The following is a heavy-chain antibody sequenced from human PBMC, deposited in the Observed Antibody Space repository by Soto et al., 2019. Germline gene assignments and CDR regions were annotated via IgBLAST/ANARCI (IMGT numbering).Heavy chain of an antibody. V-gene: IGHV1-2*02. Sequence: ASVKVSCKASGYTFTGYYMHWVRQAPGQGLEWMGWINPNSGGTNYAQKFQGRVTMTRDTSISTAYMELSRLRSDDTAVYYCARVWSDMRIYSYYGMDVWGQGTTVTVSS. D-gene: IGHD3-10*01. CDR1: GYTFTGYY. J-gene: IGHJ6*02. CDR2: INPNSGGT. CDR3: ARVWSDMRIYSYYGMDV.